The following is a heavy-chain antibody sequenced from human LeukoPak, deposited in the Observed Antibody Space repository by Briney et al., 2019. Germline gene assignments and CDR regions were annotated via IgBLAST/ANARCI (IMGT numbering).Heavy chain of an antibody. CDR1: GDSTSNFY. V-gene: IGHV4-59*03. J-gene: IGHJ5*01. CDR3: ALAPNSNWFDF. CDR2: IHYSGSS. Sequence: SETLSLTCTVSGDSTSNFYWNWIRQSLGKGLEWIGNIHYSGSSVYNPSLKSRGTISIDTSRRQFFLNLNSVTAADTAVYFCALAPNSNWFDFWGPGTLVTVSS. D-gene: IGHD2-8*01.